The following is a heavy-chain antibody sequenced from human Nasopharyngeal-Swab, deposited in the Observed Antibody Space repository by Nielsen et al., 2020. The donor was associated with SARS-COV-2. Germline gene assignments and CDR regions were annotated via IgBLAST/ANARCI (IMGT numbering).Heavy chain of an antibody. D-gene: IGHD1-26*01. CDR2: IRTYNGDT. CDR1: GYTFTNYG. CDR3: ARAPVYSGTYYAFDI. Sequence: ASVKVSCKASGYTFTNYGITWVRQAPGQGLEWMAWIRTYNGDTRYAQNFQGRVTVTTDTSTTTAYRGVRSLRSDDTAAYYCARAPVYSGTYYAFDIWGQGTMVTVSS. J-gene: IGHJ3*02. V-gene: IGHV1-18*01.